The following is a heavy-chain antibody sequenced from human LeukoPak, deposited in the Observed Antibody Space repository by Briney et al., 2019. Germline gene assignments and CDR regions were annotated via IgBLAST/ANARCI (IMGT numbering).Heavy chain of an antibody. V-gene: IGHV1-8*01. Sequence: ASVKVSGKASGYTFTSYDINWVRQATGQGLEWMGWMNPNSGNTGYAQKFQGRVTMTRNTSISTAYMELSSLRSEDTAVYYCARLPRSSNFIAYYYGMDVWGQGTTVTVSS. CDR2: MNPNSGNT. D-gene: IGHD6-13*01. CDR1: GYTFTSYD. J-gene: IGHJ6*02. CDR3: ARLPRSSNFIAYYYGMDV.